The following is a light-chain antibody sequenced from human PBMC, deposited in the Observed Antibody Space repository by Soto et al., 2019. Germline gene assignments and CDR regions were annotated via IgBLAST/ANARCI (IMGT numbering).Light chain of an antibody. CDR3: QQYDNLT. J-gene: IGKJ4*01. CDR2: DAS. CDR1: QDISNY. Sequence: DIQMTQSPSSLSASVGDRVTITCQASQDISNYLSWYQQKPGKAPKLLIYDASNLETGVPSRFSGSGSGTDFTFTISSLQPEDIATYYCQQYDNLTFGGGTKVDIK. V-gene: IGKV1-33*01.